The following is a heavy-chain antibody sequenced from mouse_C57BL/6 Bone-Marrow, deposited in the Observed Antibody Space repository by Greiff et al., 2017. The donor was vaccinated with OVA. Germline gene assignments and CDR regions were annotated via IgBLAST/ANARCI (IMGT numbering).Heavy chain of an antibody. CDR3: ARGGISYWYFDV. V-gene: IGHV1-61*01. J-gene: IGHJ1*03. CDR1: GYTFTSYW. Sequence: VQLQQPGAELVRPGSSVKLSCKASGYTFTSYWMDWVKQRPGQGLEWIGNIYPSDSETHYNQKFKDKATLTVDKSSSTAYMQLSSLTSEDSAVYYCARGGISYWYFDVWGTGTTVTGSS. CDR2: IYPSDSET.